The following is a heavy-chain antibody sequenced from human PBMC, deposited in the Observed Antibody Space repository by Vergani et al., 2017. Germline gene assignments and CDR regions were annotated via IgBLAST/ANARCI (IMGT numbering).Heavy chain of an antibody. Sequence: QVQLQESGPGLVKPSETLSLTCTVSGGSISSYYWSWIRQPPGKGLEWIGYIYYSGSTNYNPSLKSRVTISVDTSKNQFSLKLSSVTAADTAVSYCARESVGYCSSTSCHAFDIWGQGTMVTVSS. CDR1: GGSISSYY. J-gene: IGHJ3*02. V-gene: IGHV4-59*01. CDR3: ARESVGYCSSTSCHAFDI. D-gene: IGHD2-2*01. CDR2: IYYSGST.